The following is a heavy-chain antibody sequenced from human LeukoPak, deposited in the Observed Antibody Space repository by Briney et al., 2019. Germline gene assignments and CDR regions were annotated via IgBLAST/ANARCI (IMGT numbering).Heavy chain of an antibody. CDR1: GGSTSSSSYY. V-gene: IGHV4-39*01. CDR3: ASLAWWELPSYVFDY. CDR2: IYYSGST. D-gene: IGHD1-26*01. J-gene: IGHJ4*02. Sequence: SETLSLTCTVSGGSTSSSSYYWGWIRQPPGKGLEWIGSIYYSGSTYYNPSLKSRVTISVDTSKNQFSLKLSSVTAADTAVYYCASLAWWELPSYVFDYWGQGTLVTVSS.